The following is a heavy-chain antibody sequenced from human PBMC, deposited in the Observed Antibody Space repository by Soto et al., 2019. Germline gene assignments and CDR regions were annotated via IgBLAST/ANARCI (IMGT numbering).Heavy chain of an antibody. CDR3: ARGHGDYDY. Sequence: SETLSLTCTVSGGSISSYYWSWIRQPPGKGLEWIGYIYYSGSTNYNPSLKSRVTISVDTSNNEFSLKLSSVTAADTAVYYCARGHGDYDYWGRGTLVTVSS. V-gene: IGHV4-59*01. D-gene: IGHD4-17*01. J-gene: IGHJ4*02. CDR2: IYYSGST. CDR1: GGSISSYY.